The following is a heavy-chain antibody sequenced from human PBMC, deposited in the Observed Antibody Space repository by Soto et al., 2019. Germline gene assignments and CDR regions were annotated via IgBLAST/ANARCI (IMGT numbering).Heavy chain of an antibody. J-gene: IGHJ3*02. CDR2: ISYDGSNK. CDR3: ARGYGAFDI. V-gene: IGHV3-30-3*01. D-gene: IGHD3-16*01. Sequence: QVQLVESGGGVVQPGRSLRLSCAASGFTFSSYDMHWVRQAPGKGLEWVAVISYDGSNKYYADSVKGRFTISRDNSENTLYLQMNSLRAEDTAVYYCARGYGAFDIWGQGTMVTVSS. CDR1: GFTFSSYD.